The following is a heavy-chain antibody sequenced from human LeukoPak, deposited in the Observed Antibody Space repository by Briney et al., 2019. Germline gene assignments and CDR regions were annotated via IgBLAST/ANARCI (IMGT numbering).Heavy chain of an antibody. V-gene: IGHV3-23*01. Sequence: GGSLRPSCAASGLTFSSYAMSWVRQAPGKGLEWVSAISGSGGSTYYADSVKGRFTISRDNSKNTLYLQMNSLRAEDTAVYYCAKSYGDYEHISAFDIWGQGTMVTVSS. D-gene: IGHD4-17*01. J-gene: IGHJ3*02. CDR2: ISGSGGST. CDR1: GLTFSSYA. CDR3: AKSYGDYEHISAFDI.